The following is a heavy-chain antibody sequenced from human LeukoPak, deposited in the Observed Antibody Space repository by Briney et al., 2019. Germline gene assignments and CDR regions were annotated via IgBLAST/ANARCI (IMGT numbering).Heavy chain of an antibody. CDR2: IYTSGST. CDR1: GGSISSYY. V-gene: IGHV4-4*07. CDR3: ARDRDYMVRGVIITSWFDP. Sequence: SETLSLTCTVSGGSISSYYWSWIRQPAGKGLKWIGRIYTSGSTNYNPSLKSRVTISVDKSKNQFSLKLSSVTAADTAVYYCARDRDYMVRGVIITSWFDPWGQGTLVTVSS. J-gene: IGHJ5*02. D-gene: IGHD3-10*01.